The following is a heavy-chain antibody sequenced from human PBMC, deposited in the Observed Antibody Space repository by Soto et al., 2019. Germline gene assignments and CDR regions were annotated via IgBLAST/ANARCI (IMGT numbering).Heavy chain of an antibody. Sequence: EVQLVESGGGLVQPGGSLRLSCAASGFTFSSYAMHWVRQAPGKGLEYVSAISSNGGSTYYANSVKGRFIISRDNSKNTLYLQMGSLRAEDMAVYYCATLDGYNPFDYWGQGTLVTVSS. D-gene: IGHD5-12*01. J-gene: IGHJ4*02. CDR1: GFTFSSYA. V-gene: IGHV3-64*01. CDR3: ATLDGYNPFDY. CDR2: ISSNGGST.